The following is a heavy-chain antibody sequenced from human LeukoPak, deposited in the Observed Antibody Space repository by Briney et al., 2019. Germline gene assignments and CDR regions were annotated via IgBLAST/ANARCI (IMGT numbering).Heavy chain of an antibody. CDR3: ARAVICSSTSCLGAFDI. V-gene: IGHV3-33*01. Sequence: GGSLRLSCAASGFTFSSYGMHWVRQAPGKGLEWVAVIWYDGSNKYYADSVKGRFTISRDNSKNTLYLQMNSLRAEDTAVYYCARAVICSSTSCLGAFDIWGQGTMVTVSS. J-gene: IGHJ3*02. D-gene: IGHD2-2*01. CDR2: IWYDGSNK. CDR1: GFTFSSYG.